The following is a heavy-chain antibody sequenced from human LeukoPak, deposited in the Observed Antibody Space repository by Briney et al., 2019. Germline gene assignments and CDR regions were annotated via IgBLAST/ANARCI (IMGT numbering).Heavy chain of an antibody. CDR2: IYYSGST. V-gene: IGHV4-30-4*01. D-gene: IGHD2-21*01. J-gene: IGHJ4*02. Sequence: SETLSLTCTVSGGSISSGDYYWSWIRQPPGKGLEWIGDIYYSGSTYYNPSLKSRVTISVDTSKNQFSLKLSSVTAADTAVYYCARDLWGGNYFDYWGQGTLVTVSS. CDR3: ARDLWGGNYFDY. CDR1: GGSISSGDYY.